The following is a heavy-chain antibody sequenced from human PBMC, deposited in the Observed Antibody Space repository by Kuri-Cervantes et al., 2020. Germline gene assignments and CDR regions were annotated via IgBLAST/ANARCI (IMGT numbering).Heavy chain of an antibody. J-gene: IGHJ6*02. D-gene: IGHD5-18*01. CDR1: GGSISSGGSC. V-gene: IGHV4-30-2*06. CDR3: AKDIGGQYSYARNYYYGMDV. Sequence: LRLSCAVSGGSISSGGSCWTWIRQSPGKGLEWIGYIHHSGNSYYNPSLKSRVTISVDGSKNHLSLRLTSVTAADTAVYYCAKDIGGQYSYARNYYYGMDVWGQGTTVTVSS. CDR2: IHHSGNS.